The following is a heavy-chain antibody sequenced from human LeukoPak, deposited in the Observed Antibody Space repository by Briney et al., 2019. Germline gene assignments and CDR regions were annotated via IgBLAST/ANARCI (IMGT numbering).Heavy chain of an antibody. CDR1: GFTFSSYS. J-gene: IGHJ5*02. CDR2: ISSASNTI. D-gene: IGHD3-10*01. V-gene: IGHV3-48*01. Sequence: TGGSLRLSCAASGFTFSSYSMNWVRQAPGKGLEWVSYISSASNTIYYADSVKGRFTISRDNAKNSLYPQMNSLRAEDTAMYYCARDGWFGDYNWFDPWGQGTLVTVSS. CDR3: ARDGWFGDYNWFDP.